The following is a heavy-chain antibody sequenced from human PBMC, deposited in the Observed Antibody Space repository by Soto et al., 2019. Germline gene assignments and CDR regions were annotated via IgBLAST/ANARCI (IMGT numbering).Heavy chain of an antibody. D-gene: IGHD6-13*01. CDR3: ARDGGGIARN. Sequence: PSETLSLTCAVYGGSFSCYYWSWIRQPPGKGLEWIGEINHSGSTNYNPSLKSRVTISVDTSKNQFSLKLSSVTAADTAVYYCARDGGGIARNWGQGTLVTVSS. CDR2: INHSGST. V-gene: IGHV4-34*01. CDR1: GGSFSCYY. J-gene: IGHJ4*02.